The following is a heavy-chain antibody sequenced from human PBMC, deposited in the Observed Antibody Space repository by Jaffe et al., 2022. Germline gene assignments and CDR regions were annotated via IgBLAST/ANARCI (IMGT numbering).Heavy chain of an antibody. Sequence: EVQLVESGGGLVQPGGSLRLSCAASGFTFSSYDMHWVRQATGKGLEWVSAIGTAGDTYYPGSVKGRFTISRENAKNSLYLQMNSLRAGDTAVYYCARGRGDYGDYGGAFDIWGQGTMVTVSS. J-gene: IGHJ3*02. CDR2: IGTAGDT. CDR1: GFTFSSYD. D-gene: IGHD4-17*01. CDR3: ARGRGDYGDYGGAFDI. V-gene: IGHV3-13*01.